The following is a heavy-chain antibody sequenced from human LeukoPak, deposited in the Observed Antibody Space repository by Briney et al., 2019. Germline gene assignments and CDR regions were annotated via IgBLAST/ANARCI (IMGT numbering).Heavy chain of an antibody. CDR1: GFTLSSYA. CDR2: ISSSGGST. D-gene: IGHD3-22*01. J-gene: IGHJ4*02. CDR3: AKIYYYDSSGYYYGREDYFDY. V-gene: IGHV3-23*01. Sequence: GGCMRLSSAASGFTLSSYAMSWDRQAAGKGLEWDSAISSSGGSTFYADSVKGRFTISRDNSKNTLYLQMNSLRAEDTAVYYCAKIYYYDSSGYYYGREDYFDYWGQGTLVTVSS.